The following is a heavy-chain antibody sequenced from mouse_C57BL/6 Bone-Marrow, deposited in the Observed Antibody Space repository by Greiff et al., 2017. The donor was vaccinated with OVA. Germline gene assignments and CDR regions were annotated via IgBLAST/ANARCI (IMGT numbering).Heavy chain of an antibody. J-gene: IGHJ1*03. CDR1: GFTFTDYY. CDR2: VYPYNGGT. Sequence: VQLQQSGPVLVKPGPSVKISCKASGFTFTDYYMHWVKQSHGKSLEWIGLVYPYNGGTSYNQKFKGKATLTVDTSSSTVYMELNSLTSEDSAVYYCASPYYYGSSYVWYFDVWGTGTTVTVSS. V-gene: IGHV1-36*01. D-gene: IGHD1-1*01. CDR3: ASPYYYGSSYVWYFDV.